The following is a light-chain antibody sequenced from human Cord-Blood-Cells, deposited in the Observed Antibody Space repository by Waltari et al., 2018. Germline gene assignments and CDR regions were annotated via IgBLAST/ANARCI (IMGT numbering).Light chain of an antibody. CDR1: SSAVGRYNL. Sequence: QSALTQPASVSGSPGQSITLSCTGTSSAVGRYNLVSWYQQLPGKAPKLMIYEGSKRPSGVSNRFSGSKSGNTASLTISGLQAEDGADYYCCSYAGSSTFVVFGGGTKLTVL. J-gene: IGLJ2*01. V-gene: IGLV2-23*01. CDR3: CSYAGSSTFVV. CDR2: EGS.